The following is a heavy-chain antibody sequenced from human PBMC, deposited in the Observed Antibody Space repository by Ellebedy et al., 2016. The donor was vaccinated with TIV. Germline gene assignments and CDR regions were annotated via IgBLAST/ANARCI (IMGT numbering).Heavy chain of an antibody. CDR1: GLTFSDTW. CDR3: ASRAASWYSDNNWFDP. CDR2: INAGGERI. V-gene: IGHV3-11*04. D-gene: IGHD6-13*01. Sequence: GESLKISCVVSGLTFSDTWMSWVRQAPGKGLEWISYINAGGERIYYADSVKGRFTISRDNARNILYLHMNSLRDEDTAVYYCASRAASWYSDNNWFDPWGQGSPVTVSS. J-gene: IGHJ5*02.